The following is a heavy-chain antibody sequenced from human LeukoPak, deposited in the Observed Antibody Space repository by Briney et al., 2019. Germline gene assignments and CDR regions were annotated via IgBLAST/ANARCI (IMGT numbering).Heavy chain of an antibody. CDR2: MNPKSGNT. CDR1: GYSFMDND. V-gene: IGHV1-8*01. CDR3: ARNSGLADC. Sequence: ASVKVSCKASGYSFMDNDISWVRQATGQGLEWMGWMNPKSGNTGYAEKFQGRVAMTRDTSVGTAYMELSSLRSEDTAVYYCARNSGLADCWGQGTLVTVSS. J-gene: IGHJ4*02. D-gene: IGHD5-12*01.